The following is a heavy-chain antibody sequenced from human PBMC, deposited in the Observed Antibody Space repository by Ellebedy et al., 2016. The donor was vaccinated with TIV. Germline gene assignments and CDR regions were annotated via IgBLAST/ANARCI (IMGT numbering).Heavy chain of an antibody. CDR3: ARMERQLVSRYFDY. CDR1: GGSISGYY. J-gene: IGHJ4*02. Sequence: SETLSLTCSVSGGSISGYYWSWIRQPPGKGPEWIGYMYESGNSNYNPSLKSRVSISLDTSKNQFSLKLRSVTAADTAVYFCARMERQLVSRYFDYWGQGTLVTVSS. D-gene: IGHD6-13*01. CDR2: MYESGNS. V-gene: IGHV4-59*01.